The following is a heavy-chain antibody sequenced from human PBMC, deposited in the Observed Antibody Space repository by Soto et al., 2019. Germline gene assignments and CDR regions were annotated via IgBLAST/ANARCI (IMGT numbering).Heavy chain of an antibody. CDR2: INHSGST. CDR1: GGSFSGYY. V-gene: IGHV4-34*01. CDR3: ARSIDPGYSNLDY. J-gene: IGHJ4*02. Sequence: TLSLTCAVYGGSFSGYYWSWIRQPPGKGLEWIGEINHSGSTNYNPSLKSRVTISVDTSKNQFSLKLSSVTAADTAVYYCARSIDPGYSNLDYWGQGTLVTVSS. D-gene: IGHD4-4*01.